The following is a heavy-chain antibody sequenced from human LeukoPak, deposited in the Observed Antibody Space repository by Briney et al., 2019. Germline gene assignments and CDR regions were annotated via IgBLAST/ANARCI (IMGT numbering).Heavy chain of an antibody. V-gene: IGHV3-48*01. J-gene: IGHJ5*02. CDR2: IRSSSET. D-gene: IGHD5-12*01. Sequence: GGSLRLSCAASGFMFSQYRMNWVRQAPGKGLEWVSHIRSSSETFYADSVKGRFTISRDNARNSLYLQMNNLRGEDTAIYYCARDAGNSGYGCDLWGQGTLVTVSS. CDR3: ARDAGNSGYGCDL. CDR1: GFMFSQYR.